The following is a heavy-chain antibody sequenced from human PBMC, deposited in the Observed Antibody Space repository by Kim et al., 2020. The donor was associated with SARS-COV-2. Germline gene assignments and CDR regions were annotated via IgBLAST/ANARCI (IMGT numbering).Heavy chain of an antibody. V-gene: IGHV4-38-2*02. CDR1: GYSISSGYY. D-gene: IGHD2-2*01. Sequence: SETLSLTCTVSGYSISSGYYWGWIRQPPGKGLEWIGSIYHSGSTYYNPSLKSRVTISVDTSKNQFSLKLSSVTAADTAVYYCARAICSSTSCYGGLYYF. CDR2: IYHSGST. J-gene: IGHJ4*01. CDR3: ARAICSSTSCYGGLYYF.